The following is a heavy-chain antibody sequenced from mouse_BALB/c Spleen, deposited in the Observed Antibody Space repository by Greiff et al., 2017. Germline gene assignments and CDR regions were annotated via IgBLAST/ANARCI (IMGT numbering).Heavy chain of an antibody. J-gene: IGHJ2*01. V-gene: IGHV14-3*02. Sequence: EVKLQESGAELVKPGASVKLSCTASGFNIKDTYMHWVKQRPEQGLEWIGRIDPANGNTKYDPKFQGKATITADTSSNTAYLQLSSLTSEDTAVYYCAREYYGSRDYWGQGTTLTVSS. CDR1: GFNIKDTY. D-gene: IGHD1-1*01. CDR3: AREYYGSRDY. CDR2: IDPANGNT.